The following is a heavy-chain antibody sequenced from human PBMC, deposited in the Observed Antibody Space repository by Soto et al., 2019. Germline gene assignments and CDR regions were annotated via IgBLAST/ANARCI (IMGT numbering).Heavy chain of an antibody. V-gene: IGHV4-59*01. CDR3: AREGYRSGWSGIGALNWFDS. Sequence: SETLSLTCTVSGGSISPDYWSWIRQPPGKGLEWIGYIYYSGSTNYNPSLKSRVTISVDTSKNQFSLKLSSVTAADTAVYYCAREGYRSGWSGIGALNWFDSWGQGTLVTVSS. CDR2: IYYSGST. D-gene: IGHD6-19*01. CDR1: GGSISPDY. J-gene: IGHJ5*01.